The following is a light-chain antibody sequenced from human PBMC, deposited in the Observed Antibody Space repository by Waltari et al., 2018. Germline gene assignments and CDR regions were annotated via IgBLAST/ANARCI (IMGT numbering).Light chain of an antibody. J-gene: IGLJ2*01. Sequence: SFVLTQPPSVSVAPGKTARITCGGNNIGSKRVHWYQQKPGQAPVLVIYDDTDRPSGIPERLSGSNAGNTATLTISGVEAGDEADYYGQVWDRSSDHVVFGGGTKLTVL. V-gene: IGLV3-21*04. CDR3: QVWDRSSDHVV. CDR2: DDT. CDR1: NIGSKR.